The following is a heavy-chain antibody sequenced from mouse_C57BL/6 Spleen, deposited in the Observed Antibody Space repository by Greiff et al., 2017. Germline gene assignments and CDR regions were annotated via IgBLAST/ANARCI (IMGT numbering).Heavy chain of an antibody. D-gene: IGHD1-1*01. V-gene: IGHV2-6-1*01. CDR1: GFSLTSYG. CDR3: ARHGDYYGSSPDFDY. CDR2: IWSDGST. Sequence: VKLMESGPGLVAPSQSLSITCTVSGFSLTSYGVHWVRQPPGKGLEWLVVIWSDGSTTYNSALKSRLSISKDNSKSQVFLKMNSLQTDDTAMYYCARHGDYYGSSPDFDYWGQGTTLTVSS. J-gene: IGHJ2*01.